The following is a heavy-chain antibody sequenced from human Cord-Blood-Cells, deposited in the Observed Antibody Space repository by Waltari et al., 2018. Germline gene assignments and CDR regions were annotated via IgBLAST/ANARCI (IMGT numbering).Heavy chain of an antibody. Sequence: QLQLQESGPGLVKPSETLSLTCTVSGGSISSSSYYWGWIRQPPGKGLEWIGRIYYSGSTYYTPSLKSRVTISVDTSKNQFSLKLSSVTAADTALYYCARYGSGSSYYYYYGMDVWGQGTTVTVSS. CDR1: GGSISSSSYY. D-gene: IGHD3-10*01. CDR2: IYYSGST. V-gene: IGHV4-39*01. J-gene: IGHJ6*02. CDR3: ARYGSGSSYYYYYGMDV.